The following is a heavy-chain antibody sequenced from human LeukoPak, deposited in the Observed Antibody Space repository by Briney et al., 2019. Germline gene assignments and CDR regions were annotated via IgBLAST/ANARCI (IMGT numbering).Heavy chain of an antibody. CDR3: AKGDSGHDSIFHPPGAFDS. CDR2: TNWDGTNT. CDR1: GFTFDDYA. J-gene: IGHJ4*02. D-gene: IGHD3-22*01. V-gene: IGHV3-43D*03. Sequence: GGSLRLSCVASGFTFDDYAMHWVRQAPGEGLEWVCLTNWDGTNTLCAGSVKGRFTISRDNNKSSLFLQMNSLKPEDTALYYCAKGDSGHDSIFHPPGAFDSWGQGTLVTVSS.